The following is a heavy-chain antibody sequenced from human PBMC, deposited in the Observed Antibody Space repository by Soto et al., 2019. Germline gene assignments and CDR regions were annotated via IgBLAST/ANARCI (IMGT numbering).Heavy chain of an antibody. Sequence: QVQLVQSGAEVKKPGASVKVSCKASGYTFPSYDSTWVRQATGQGLEWMGWMNPNGCNTGYAQKFQGRVTMTRNTSISTAYMELSSLRSEDTAVYYCSRCVWGMDVWGQGTPVTVSS. CDR3: SRCVWGMDV. V-gene: IGHV1-8*01. J-gene: IGHJ6*02. CDR2: MNPNGCNT. CDR1: GYTFPSYD. D-gene: IGHD2-8*01.